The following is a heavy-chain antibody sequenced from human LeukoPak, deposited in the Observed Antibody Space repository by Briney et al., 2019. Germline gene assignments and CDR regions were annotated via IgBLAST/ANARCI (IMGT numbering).Heavy chain of an antibody. CDR3: AGANRGGDCYAFDI. J-gene: IGHJ3*02. CDR2: IYYSGST. D-gene: IGHD2-21*02. Sequence: SETLSLTCTVSGGSVTSSSYYWGWIRQPPGKGLEWIGSIYYSGSTYCNPSLKSRVTISVDTSQNQFSLKLSSITAADTAMYFCAGANRGGDCYAFDIWGQGTMVTVSS. CDR1: GGSVTSSSYY. V-gene: IGHV4-39*01.